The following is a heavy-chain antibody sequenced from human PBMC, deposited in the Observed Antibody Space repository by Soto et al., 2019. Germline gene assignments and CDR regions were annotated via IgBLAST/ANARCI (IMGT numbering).Heavy chain of an antibody. Sequence: VLLQESGPGVVKPSGTLSLTCGVSGGSISSSRYWSWVRQPPGKGLEWLGEVYHSGTANYNPSLKSRVTISVDRSRNQFSLNLTSVTAAATAVYYCGRDVRRYYSARFASWGQGILVIVSS. V-gene: IGHV4-4*02. CDR3: GRDVRRYYSARFAS. J-gene: IGHJ4*02. CDR2: VYHSGTA. D-gene: IGHD3-22*01. CDR1: GGSISSSRY.